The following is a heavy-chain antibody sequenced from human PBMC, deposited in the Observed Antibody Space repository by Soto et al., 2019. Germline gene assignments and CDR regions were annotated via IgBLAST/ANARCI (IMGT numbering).Heavy chain of an antibody. D-gene: IGHD3-10*01. Sequence: SETLSLTCAVYGGSFSGYYWSWIRQPPGKGLEWIGEINHSGSTNYNPSLKSRVTISVDTSKNQFSLKLSSVTAADTAVYYCAREGKYYYGSGATSYYYMDVWGKGTTVTVSS. J-gene: IGHJ6*03. CDR2: INHSGST. CDR3: AREGKYYYGSGATSYYYMDV. CDR1: GGSFSGYY. V-gene: IGHV4-34*01.